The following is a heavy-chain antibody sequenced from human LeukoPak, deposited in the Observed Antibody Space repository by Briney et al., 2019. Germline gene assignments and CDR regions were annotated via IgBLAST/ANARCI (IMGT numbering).Heavy chain of an antibody. Sequence: PGGSLRLSCAASGFTFSSYWMSWVRQAPGKGLEWVANIKQDGSEKYYVDSVKGRFTISRDNAKNSLYLQMNSLRAEDTAVYYCARDGKVVSTIRGGGLDVWGKGTTVTVSS. J-gene: IGHJ6*04. CDR1: GFTFSSYW. V-gene: IGHV3-7*03. D-gene: IGHD5/OR15-5a*01. CDR2: IKQDGSEK. CDR3: ARDGKVVSTIRGGGLDV.